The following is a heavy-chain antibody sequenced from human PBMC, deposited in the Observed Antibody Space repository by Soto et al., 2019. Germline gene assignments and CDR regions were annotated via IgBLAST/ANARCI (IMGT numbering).Heavy chain of an antibody. V-gene: IGHV3-33*01. CDR1: GFTFSSYG. J-gene: IGHJ4*02. CDR3: ARDRLQIKYYDFLSGYMDY. Sequence: PGGSLRLSCAASGFTFSSYGMHWVRQAPGKGLEWVAVIWYDGSNKYYADSVKGRFTISRDNSKNTLYLQMNSLRAEDTAVYYCARDRLQIKYYDFLSGYMDYLGQGTLVTVSS. CDR2: IWYDGSNK. D-gene: IGHD3-3*01.